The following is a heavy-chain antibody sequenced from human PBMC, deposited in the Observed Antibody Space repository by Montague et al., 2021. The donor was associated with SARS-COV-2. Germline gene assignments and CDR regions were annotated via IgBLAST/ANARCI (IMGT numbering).Heavy chain of an antibody. CDR1: GGSINSFY. CDR3: ARPSMVSRNYYYYGIDV. CDR2: IYHSGTT. V-gene: IGHV4-59*01. Sequence: SETLSLTCIVSGGSINSFYWSWIRQPPGKGLEWIGYIYHSGTTHYSPSLKSRVAISLDTSKNQFSLTLNSVTAADTAVYYCARPSMVSRNYYYYGIDVWGRGTLVTVSS. J-gene: IGHJ2*01. D-gene: IGHD1-26*01.